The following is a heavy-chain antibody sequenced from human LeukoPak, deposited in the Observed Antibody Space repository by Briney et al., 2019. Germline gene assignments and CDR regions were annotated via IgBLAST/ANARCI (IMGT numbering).Heavy chain of an antibody. D-gene: IGHD5-24*01. CDR1: GFTFSSYS. Sequence: GGSLRLSCAASGFTFSSYSMNWVRQTPGKGLEWVSSISSSSSYIHYADSVKGRFTISRDNAKNSLYLQMNSLRAEDTAVYYCAREGPEEMATIGGFDYWGQGTLVTVSS. CDR2: ISSSSSYI. J-gene: IGHJ4*02. CDR3: AREGPEEMATIGGFDY. V-gene: IGHV3-21*01.